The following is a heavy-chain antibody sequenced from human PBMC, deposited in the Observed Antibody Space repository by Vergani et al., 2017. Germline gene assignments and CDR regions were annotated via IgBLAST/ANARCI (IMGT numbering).Heavy chain of an antibody. CDR3: ARDTGYCSGGSCYLPPDYYYYGMDV. V-gene: IGHV3-23*01. CDR2: ISGPGLST. CDR1: GFTFSNSA. J-gene: IGHJ6*02. Sequence: EVHLLESGGGLVQSGGSLRLSCAASGFTFSNSAVSWVRQAPGRGLAWVSSISGPGLSTYYADSVKGRFSISRDNSKNTLYLQMNSLRAEDTAVYYCARDTGYCSGGSCYLPPDYYYYGMDVWGQGTTVTVSS. D-gene: IGHD2-15*01.